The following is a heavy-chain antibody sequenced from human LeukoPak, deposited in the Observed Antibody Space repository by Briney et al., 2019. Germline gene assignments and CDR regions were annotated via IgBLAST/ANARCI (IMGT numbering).Heavy chain of an antibody. CDR3: ATGPPRGLRVVYYYYMDV. V-gene: IGHV1-69*13. D-gene: IGHD4/OR15-4a*01. CDR2: IIPIFGTA. Sequence: SVKVSCKASGGTFSSYAISWVRQAPGQGLEWMGGIIPIFGTANYAQKFQGRVTITADESTSTAYMELSSLRSEDTAVYYCATGPPRGLRVVYYYYMDVWGKGTTVTVSS. CDR1: GGTFSSYA. J-gene: IGHJ6*03.